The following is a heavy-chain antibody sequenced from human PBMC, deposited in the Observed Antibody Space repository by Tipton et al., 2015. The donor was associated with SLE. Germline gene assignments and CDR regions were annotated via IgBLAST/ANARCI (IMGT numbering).Heavy chain of an antibody. Sequence: QSGAEVKKPGASVKVSCKAPGYTFSDYFIHWVRQAPGQGLEWMGWMNPNSGGTIYAQKFQGRVIMTRDTSISTAYMELNRLRYDDTAVYYCARVYGGNPGWFDPWGQGTLVTVSS. CDR2: MNPNSGGT. D-gene: IGHD4-23*01. CDR3: ARVYGGNPGWFDP. CDR1: GYTFSDYF. J-gene: IGHJ5*02. V-gene: IGHV1-2*02.